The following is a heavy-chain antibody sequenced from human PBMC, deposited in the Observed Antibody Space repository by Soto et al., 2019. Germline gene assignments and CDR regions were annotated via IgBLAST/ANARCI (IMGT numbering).Heavy chain of an antibody. J-gene: IGHJ4*02. D-gene: IGHD2-8*01. V-gene: IGHV4-34*01. CDR2: INHSGST. CDR1: GGSFSGYY. Sequence: SETLSLTCAVYGGSFSGYYWSWIRQPPGKGLEWIGEINHSGSTNYNPSLKSRVTISVDTSKNQFSLKLSSVTAADTAVYYCARVLFRCTNGVCYKPEKYYFGYWGQGTLVTVSP. CDR3: ARVLFRCTNGVCYKPEKYYFGY.